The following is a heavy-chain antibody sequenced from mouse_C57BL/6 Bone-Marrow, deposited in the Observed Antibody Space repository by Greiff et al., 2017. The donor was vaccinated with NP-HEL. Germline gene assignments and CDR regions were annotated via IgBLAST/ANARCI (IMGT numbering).Heavy chain of an antibody. Sequence: QVQLQQPGAELVRPGSSVKLSCKASGYTFTSYWMDWVKQRPGQGLEWIGNIYPSDSETHYNQKFKDKATLTVDKSSSTAYMQLSSLTSEDSAVYYCALYYGYEDAMDYWGQGTSVTVSS. D-gene: IGHD2-2*01. CDR1: GYTFTSYW. CDR3: ALYYGYEDAMDY. J-gene: IGHJ4*01. V-gene: IGHV1-61*01. CDR2: IYPSDSET.